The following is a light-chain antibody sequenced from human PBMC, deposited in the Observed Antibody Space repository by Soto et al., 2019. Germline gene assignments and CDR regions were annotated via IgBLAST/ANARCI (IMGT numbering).Light chain of an antibody. J-gene: IGLJ1*01. CDR1: RSNIGGNS. CDR3: GSWDSSLSAYV. CDR2: DDD. Sequence: SEVKQPPSLYAAPGQRVTLSCSGSRSNIGGNSVSWYQQLPGTAPKLLIYDDDKRPSGIPDRFSGSKSGTSATLGITGFQTGDEADYYCGSWDSSLSAYVFGTGTNVTV. V-gene: IGLV1-51*01.